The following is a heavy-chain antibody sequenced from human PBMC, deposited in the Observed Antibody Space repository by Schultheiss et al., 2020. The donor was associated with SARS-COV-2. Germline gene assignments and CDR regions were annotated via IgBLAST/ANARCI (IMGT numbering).Heavy chain of an antibody. CDR2: IYYSGST. Sequence: SQTLSLTCTVSGGSISSYYWSWIRQPPGKGLEWIGYIYYSGSTNYNPSLKSRVTISVDTSRNLFSLKLTSVTAADAAVYYCAKVHSSAWYWTESWGQGTLVTVSS. CDR1: GGSISSYY. V-gene: IGHV4-59*08. CDR3: AKVHSSAWYWTES. J-gene: IGHJ5*02. D-gene: IGHD6-13*01.